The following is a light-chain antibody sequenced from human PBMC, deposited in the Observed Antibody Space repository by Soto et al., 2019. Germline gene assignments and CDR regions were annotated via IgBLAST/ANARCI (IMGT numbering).Light chain of an antibody. CDR1: QSVSSSY. V-gene: IGKV3-20*01. CDR2: GAS. J-gene: IGKJ5*01. CDR3: QQYNNWPPIT. Sequence: EIVLTQSPGTLSLSPGERATLSFMASQSVSSSYLAWYQQKPGQAPRLLIYGASSRATGIPDRFSGSGSGTDFTLTISSLQSEDFAVYYCQQYNNWPPITFGQGTRLEIK.